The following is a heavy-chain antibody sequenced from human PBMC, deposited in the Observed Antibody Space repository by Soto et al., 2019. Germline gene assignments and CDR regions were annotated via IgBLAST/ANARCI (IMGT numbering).Heavy chain of an antibody. J-gene: IGHJ6*03. D-gene: IGHD3-3*01. CDR2: IRSKGNNYAT. Sequence: GGSLRLSCAASGFTFSGSAMHWVRQASGKGLEWVGRIRSKGNNYATAYGASLKGRFTISRDDSKNTAYLQMNSLNTEDTAVYYWSRQASDFWSGKPQYYMDVWGKGTTVAVSS. V-gene: IGHV3-73*01. CDR1: GFTFSGSA. CDR3: SRQASDFWSGKPQYYMDV.